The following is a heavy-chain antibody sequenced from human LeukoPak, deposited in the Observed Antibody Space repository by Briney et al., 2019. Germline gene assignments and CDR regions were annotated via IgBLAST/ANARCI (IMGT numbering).Heavy chain of an antibody. J-gene: IGHJ4*02. CDR3: AREMGVIVMQYYFDY. Sequence: GGSLRLSCAASRFTFSYFAMHWVRQAPGKGLEWVAVLSDDGSNKFYADSVKGRFTISRDNSKNTLYLQMNSLRAEDTAVYYCAREMGVIVMQYYFDYWGQGTLVTVSS. CDR1: RFTFSYFA. CDR2: LSDDGSNK. V-gene: IGHV3-30*03. D-gene: IGHD3-16*02.